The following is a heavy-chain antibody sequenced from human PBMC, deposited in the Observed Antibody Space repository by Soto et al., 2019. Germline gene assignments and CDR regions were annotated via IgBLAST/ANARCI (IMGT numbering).Heavy chain of an antibody. CDR1: GFTFNRYT. CDR2: SSSGGGTT. D-gene: IGHD1-7*01. Sequence: GGSLRLSCAASGFTFNRYTLIWVRQAPGQGLEWVSGSSSGGGTTYDADPVKVRFSISRDPSNITLYLQRASLRADDTAVYYCAKDRRAGGNYGFYSDVWGQGALVTVST. CDR3: AKDRRAGGNYGFYSDV. J-gene: IGHJ4*02. V-gene: IGHV3-23*01.